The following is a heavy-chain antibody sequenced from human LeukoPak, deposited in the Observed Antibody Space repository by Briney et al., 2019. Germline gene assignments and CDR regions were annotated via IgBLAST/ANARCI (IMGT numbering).Heavy chain of an antibody. D-gene: IGHD2-21*02. J-gene: IGHJ4*02. V-gene: IGHV4-30-2*01. Sequence: SETLSLTCAISGGSIGSSGYSWTWIRQPPGKGLEWIGYIFHGGSTYYNPSLKSRVAISIDRSKNQFSLSLNSVTAADTALYYCARRVTASSYYLDSWGQGTLVTVSS. CDR3: ARRVTASSYYLDS. CDR2: IFHGGST. CDR1: GGSIGSSGYS.